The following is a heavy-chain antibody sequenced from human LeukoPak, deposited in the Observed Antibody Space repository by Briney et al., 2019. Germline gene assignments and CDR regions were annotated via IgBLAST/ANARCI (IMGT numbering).Heavy chain of an antibody. CDR3: ARIKILQYPYNWFDP. CDR1: GGTFNNYA. Sequence: SVKVSCKASGGTFNNYAISWVRQAPGQGLEWMGRIIPLFGTANYAQKFQGRVTITADESTSTAYMELNSLRSEDTAVYYCARIKILQYPYNWFDPWGQGTLVTVSS. CDR2: IIPLFGTA. V-gene: IGHV1-69*13. J-gene: IGHJ5*02. D-gene: IGHD4-11*01.